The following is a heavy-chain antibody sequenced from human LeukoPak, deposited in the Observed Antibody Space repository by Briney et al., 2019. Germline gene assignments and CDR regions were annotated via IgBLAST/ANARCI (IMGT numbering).Heavy chain of an antibody. CDR1: GFTFSSYS. D-gene: IGHD6-19*01. V-gene: IGHV3-48*04. CDR3: ARDAVTGYSSGWYKPFPFDS. Sequence: GGSLRLSCAASGFTFSSYSMNWVRQAPGKGLEWVSYISSSSSTIYYADSVKGRFTISRDNAKNTLYLQMNSLRAEDTAVYYCARDAVTGYSSGWYKPFPFDSWGQGTLVTVSS. J-gene: IGHJ4*02. CDR2: ISSSSSTI.